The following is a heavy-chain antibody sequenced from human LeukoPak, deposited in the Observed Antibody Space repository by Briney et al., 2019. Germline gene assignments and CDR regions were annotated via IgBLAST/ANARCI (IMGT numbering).Heavy chain of an antibody. J-gene: IGHJ4*02. D-gene: IGHD4-17*01. CDR2: IFHSGLT. CDR1: GGSISPHY. V-gene: IGHV4-59*11. CDR3: TREVSTVTFDY. Sequence: PSQTLSLTCTVSGGSISPHYWTWIRQTPGKGLEWIGYIFHSGLTNYNSALRSRVTLSVDTARNQLSLKLTSVTAADTAVYYCTREVSTVTFDYWGPGTLVTVSS.